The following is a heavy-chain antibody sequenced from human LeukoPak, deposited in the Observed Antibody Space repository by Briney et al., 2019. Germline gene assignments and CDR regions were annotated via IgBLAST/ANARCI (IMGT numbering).Heavy chain of an antibody. D-gene: IGHD3-10*01. CDR3: ASGLWFGELLL. CDR1: GGTISSYY. V-gene: IGHV4-59*12. CDR2: INYSGST. J-gene: IGHJ4*02. Sequence: SETLSLTCTVSGGTISSYYWSWIRQPPGKGLDWFGYINYSGSTKYNPSLKSLVTISVDTSKNRFSLKLTSVTAAATAVYYCASGLWFGELLLWGQGTLVIVSS.